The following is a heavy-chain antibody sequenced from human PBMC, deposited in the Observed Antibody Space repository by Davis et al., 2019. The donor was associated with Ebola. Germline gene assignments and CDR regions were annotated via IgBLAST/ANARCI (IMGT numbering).Heavy chain of an antibody. CDR2: IIPMFGTT. CDR3: ARSSSGGYYFDY. D-gene: IGHD6-6*01. J-gene: IGHJ4*02. Sequence: ASVKVSCKASGYTFTSYGISWVRQAPGQGLEWMGGIIPMFGTTKYAQKFQGRVTMTRDTSTSTVYMELSSLRSEDTAVYYCARSSSGGYYFDYWGQGTLVTVSP. CDR1: GYTFTSYG. V-gene: IGHV1-18*04.